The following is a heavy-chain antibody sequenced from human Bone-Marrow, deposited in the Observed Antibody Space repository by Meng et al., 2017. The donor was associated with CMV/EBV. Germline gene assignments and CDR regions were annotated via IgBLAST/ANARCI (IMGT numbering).Heavy chain of an antibody. D-gene: IGHD2-2*02. CDR1: GGTFSSYA. V-gene: IGHV1-69*05. J-gene: IGHJ6*02. CDR2: IIPMFSTA. Sequence: TVNVSCKASGGTFSSYAINWVRQAPGQGLEWMGGIIPMFSTADYAQKFEGRVTITTDESTSTAYMEVTSLRSEDTAVYFCARAYCSSTTCYNRGYYVKGLDVWGQGTTVTVSS. CDR3: ARAYCSSTTCYNRGYYVKGLDV.